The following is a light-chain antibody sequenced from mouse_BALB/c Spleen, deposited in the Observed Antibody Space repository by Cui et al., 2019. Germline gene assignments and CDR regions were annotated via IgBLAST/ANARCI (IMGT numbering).Light chain of an antibody. V-gene: IGKV14-100*01. CDR2: HGT. CDR3: VQYAQFPPT. Sequence: DILMTQSPSSMSVSLVDTVSITCHASQGISSNIGWLQQKPGKSFKGLIYHGTNLEDGVPSRFSGSGSGADYSLTISSLEYEDFADYYCVQYAQFPPTFGAGTKLELK. J-gene: IGKJ5*01. CDR1: QGISSN.